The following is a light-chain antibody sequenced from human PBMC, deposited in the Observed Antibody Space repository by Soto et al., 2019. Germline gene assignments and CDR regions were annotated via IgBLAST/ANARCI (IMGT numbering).Light chain of an antibody. J-gene: IGKJ2*01. CDR2: GAS. V-gene: IGKV3-20*01. Sequence: EIVLTQSPGILSLSPGERATLSCRASQSVSSSYLAWYQQKPGKAPRLLVYGASSRATGIQDRFSGSGSGTDFTLTISRLEPEDYAVSYCRQYGSSPPYTFGQGTKLEIK. CDR3: RQYGSSPPYT. CDR1: QSVSSSY.